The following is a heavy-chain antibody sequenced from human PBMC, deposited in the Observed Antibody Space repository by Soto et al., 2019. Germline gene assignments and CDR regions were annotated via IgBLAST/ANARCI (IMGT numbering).Heavy chain of an antibody. CDR3: AKAFGDWYPFEK. CDR2: INDSGDLR. Sequence: GGSLRLACVASGVTFGSYAIIWFRRAPGKGLEWVSTINDSGDLRYYAEPVRGRFTISRDNSKNTRYLEVNDLRAEDTARYHCAKAFGDWYPFEKWGLGALVTVSS. CDR1: GVTFGSYA. V-gene: IGHV3-23*01. D-gene: IGHD6-19*01. J-gene: IGHJ4*02.